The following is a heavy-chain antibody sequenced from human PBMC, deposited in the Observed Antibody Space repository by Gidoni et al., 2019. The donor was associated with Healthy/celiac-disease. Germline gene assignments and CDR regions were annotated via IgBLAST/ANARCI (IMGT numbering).Heavy chain of an antibody. J-gene: IGHJ5*02. CDR3: AKRMITFGGVIVGRGGFDP. Sequence: EVQLLESGGGLVQPGGSLRLSCAASGFTFSSYALSWVRQAPGKGLEWVSAISGSGGSTYYADSVKGRFTISRDNSKNTLYLQMNSLRAEDTAVYYCAKRMITFGGVIVGRGGFDPWGQGTLVTVSS. CDR2: ISGSGGST. D-gene: IGHD3-16*02. V-gene: IGHV3-23*01. CDR1: GFTFSSYA.